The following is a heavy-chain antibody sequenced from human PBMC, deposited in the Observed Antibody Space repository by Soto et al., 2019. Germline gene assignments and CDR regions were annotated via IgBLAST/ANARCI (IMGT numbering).Heavy chain of an antibody. D-gene: IGHD3-10*01. CDR1: GFTFSSYA. J-gene: IGHJ4*02. Sequence: GGSLRLSCAASGFTFSSYAMHWVRQAPGKGLEWVAVISYDGSNKYYADSVKGRFTISRDNSKNTLYLQMNSLRAEDTAVYYCARDREVLLWFGESYYFDYWGQGTLVTVSS. V-gene: IGHV3-30-3*01. CDR3: ARDREVLLWFGESYYFDY. CDR2: ISYDGSNK.